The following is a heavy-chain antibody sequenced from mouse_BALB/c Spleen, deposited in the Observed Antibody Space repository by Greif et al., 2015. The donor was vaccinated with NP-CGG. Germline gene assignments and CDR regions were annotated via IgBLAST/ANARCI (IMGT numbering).Heavy chain of an antibody. Sequence: QVQLQQPGAELVRPGTSVKVSCKASGYAFTNYLIEWVKQRPGQGLEWIGVINPGSGGTNYNEKFKGKATLTADKSSSTAYMQLSSLTSDDSAVYFCASIYDGYNYFDYWGQGTTLTVSS. J-gene: IGHJ2*01. CDR1: GYAFTNYL. V-gene: IGHV1-54*01. D-gene: IGHD2-3*01. CDR2: INPGSGGT. CDR3: ASIYDGYNYFDY.